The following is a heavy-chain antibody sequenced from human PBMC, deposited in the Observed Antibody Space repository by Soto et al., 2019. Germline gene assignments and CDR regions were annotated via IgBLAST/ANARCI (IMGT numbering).Heavy chain of an antibody. J-gene: IGHJ3*02. CDR3: ARGRELLWFGELSTRAFDI. CDR2: INPNSGGT. Sequence: ASVEVSCRASGYTFTGYYMHWVRQAPGQGLEWMGWINPNSGGTNYAQKFQGWVTMTRDTSISTAYMELSRLRSDDTAVYYCARGRELLWFGELSTRAFDIWGQGTMVTVSS. CDR1: GYTFTGYY. D-gene: IGHD3-10*01. V-gene: IGHV1-2*04.